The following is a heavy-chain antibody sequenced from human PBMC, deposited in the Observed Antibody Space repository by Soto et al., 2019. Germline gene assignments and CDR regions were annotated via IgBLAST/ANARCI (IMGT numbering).Heavy chain of an antibody. Sequence: SETLSLTCAVYGGSFSGYYWSWIRQPPGKGLEWIGEINHSGSTNYNPSLKSRVTISVDTSKNQFSLKLSSVTAADTAVYYCARADWFDPWGQGTLVTVSS. CDR2: INHSGST. CDR3: ARADWFDP. J-gene: IGHJ5*02. CDR1: GGSFSGYY. V-gene: IGHV4-34*01.